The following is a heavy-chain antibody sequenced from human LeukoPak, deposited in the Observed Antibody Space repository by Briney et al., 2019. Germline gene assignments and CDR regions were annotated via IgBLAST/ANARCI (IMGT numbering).Heavy chain of an antibody. J-gene: IGHJ3*02. Sequence: PSETLSLTCTVSGDSTSTYYWSWIRQPPGKGLEWIGYIYYSGSTNYNPSLRSRVTISVDTSKNQFSLKLSSVTAADTAVYYCARPLAYCGGDCYDDAFDIWGQGTMVTVSS. CDR1: GDSTSTYY. D-gene: IGHD2-21*02. CDR2: IYYSGST. CDR3: ARPLAYCGGDCYDDAFDI. V-gene: IGHV4-59*08.